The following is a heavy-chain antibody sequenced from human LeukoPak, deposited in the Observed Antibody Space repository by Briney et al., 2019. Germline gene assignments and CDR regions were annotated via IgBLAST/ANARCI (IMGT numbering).Heavy chain of an antibody. J-gene: IGHJ4*02. V-gene: IGHV4-30-4*01. CDR3: ARVVAADYYDSSGSIDY. D-gene: IGHD3-22*01. CDR2: IYYTGST. Sequence: SQTLSLTCTVSSGSISSGDYYWSWIHQPPGKGLEWIGYIYYTGSTYYNPSLKSRVTISVDTSKNQFSLKLSSVTAADTAVYFCARVVAADYYDSSGSIDYWGQGTLVTVSS. CDR1: SGSISSGDYY.